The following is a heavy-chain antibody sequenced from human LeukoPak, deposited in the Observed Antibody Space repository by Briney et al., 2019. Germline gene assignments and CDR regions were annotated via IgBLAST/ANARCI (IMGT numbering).Heavy chain of an antibody. J-gene: IGHJ6*03. CDR3: ARHPHYYGSGSYEPADPKAPHYYYYYMDV. CDR2: IYYSGST. Sequence: KSSETLSLTCTVSGGSISSSSYYWGWIRQPPGKGLEWIGSIYYSGSTYYNPSLKSRVTISVDTSKNQFSLKLSSVTAADTAVYYCARHPHYYGSGSYEPADPKAPHYYYYYMDVWGKGTTVTISS. D-gene: IGHD3-10*01. V-gene: IGHV4-39*01. CDR1: GGSISSSSYY.